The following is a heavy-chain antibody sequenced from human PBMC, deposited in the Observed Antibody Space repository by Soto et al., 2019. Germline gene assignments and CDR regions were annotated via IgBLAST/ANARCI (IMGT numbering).Heavy chain of an antibody. Sequence: KGLEWVSAISGSGGSTYYADSVKGRFTISRDNYKNTLYLQMNSLRAEDTVFFFQAEDGIRDTVPVSAFLLNRSSDL. J-gene: IGHJ2*01. V-gene: IGHV3-23*01. CDR3: AEDGIRDTVPVSAFLLNRSSDL. D-gene: IGHD2-15*01. CDR2: ISGSGGST.